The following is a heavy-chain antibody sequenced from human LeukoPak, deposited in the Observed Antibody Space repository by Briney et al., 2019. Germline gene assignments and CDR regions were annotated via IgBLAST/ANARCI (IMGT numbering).Heavy chain of an antibody. V-gene: IGHV3-11*06. CDR3: ARGHYYYDSSGYYYYFDY. CDR1: GFTFSDYY. J-gene: IGHJ4*02. Sequence: GGSLRLSCAASGFTFSDYYMSWIRQAPGKGLEWVSYISSSSSYTNYADSVKGRFTISRDNSKNTLYLQMNSLRAEDTAVYYCARGHYYYDSSGYYYYFDYWGQGTLVTVSS. CDR2: ISSSSSYT. D-gene: IGHD3-22*01.